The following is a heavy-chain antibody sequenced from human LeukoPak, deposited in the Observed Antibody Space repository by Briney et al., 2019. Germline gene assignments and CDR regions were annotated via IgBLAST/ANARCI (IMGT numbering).Heavy chain of an antibody. CDR3: ARGEVITIFGVVIIPRTYFDY. CDR2: INPSGGST. CDR1: GYTFTSYY. V-gene: IGHV1-46*01. Sequence: ASVKVSCKASGYTFTSYYMHWVRQAPGQGLEWMGIINPSGGSTSYAQKFQGRVTMTRDTSTSTVYMELSSLRSEDTAVYYCARGEVITIFGVVIIPRTYFDYWGQGTLVTVSS. D-gene: IGHD3-3*01. J-gene: IGHJ4*02.